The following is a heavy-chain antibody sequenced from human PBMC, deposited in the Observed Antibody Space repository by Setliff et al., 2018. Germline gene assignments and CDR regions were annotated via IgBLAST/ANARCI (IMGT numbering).Heavy chain of an antibody. J-gene: IGHJ6*03. Sequence: VASVKVSCKASGGTFSSYGISWVRQAPGQGLEWMGGTIPIFGTTNYAQKFQGRVTIITDGSTSTAYMELSSLTSADTAVYYCAREGVDTRSSTDYRYYMDVWGKGTTVTVSS. D-gene: IGHD5-18*01. CDR1: GGTFSSYG. V-gene: IGHV1-69*05. CDR2: TIPIFGTT. CDR3: AREGVDTRSSTDYRYYMDV.